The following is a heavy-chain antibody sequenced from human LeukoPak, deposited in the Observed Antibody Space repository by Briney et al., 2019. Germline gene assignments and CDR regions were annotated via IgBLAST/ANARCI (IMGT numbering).Heavy chain of an antibody. CDR2: IYYSGST. D-gene: IGHD3-22*01. Sequence: PSETLSLTCTVSGGSISSSSYYWGWIRQPPGKGLEWIGSIYYSGSTYYNPSLKSRVTISVDTSKNQFSLKLSSVTAADTAVYYCARVSDYYDRRGAFDIWGQGTMVTVSS. J-gene: IGHJ3*02. CDR1: GGSISSSSYY. V-gene: IGHV4-39*07. CDR3: ARVSDYYDRRGAFDI.